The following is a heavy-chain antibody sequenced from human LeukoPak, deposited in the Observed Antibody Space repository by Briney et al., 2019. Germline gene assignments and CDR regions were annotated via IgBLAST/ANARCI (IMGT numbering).Heavy chain of an antibody. J-gene: IGHJ4*02. CDR2: IYHSGST. D-gene: IGHD6-19*01. CDR1: GGSISSSNW. Sequence: PSETLSLTCAVSGGSISSSNWWSWVRQPPGKGLEWIGEIYHSGSTNYNPSLKSRVTISVDKSKNQFSLKLSSVTAADTAVYYCARDLIQAVAGPTTFDYWGQGTLVTVSS. CDR3: ARDLIQAVAGPTTFDY. V-gene: IGHV4-4*02.